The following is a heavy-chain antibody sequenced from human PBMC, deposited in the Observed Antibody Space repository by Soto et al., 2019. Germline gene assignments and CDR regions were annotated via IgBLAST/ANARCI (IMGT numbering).Heavy chain of an antibody. CDR1: GYTFSAYT. Sequence: ASVKVSCKATGYTFSAYTMNWVRQAPVQSLEWMGWINAGSGNTKYSQNFQGRVSITRDTSASTVYMELTGLTSEDTTVYYCARDTETLGPRANDALDIWGQGTMVTVSS. D-gene: IGHD3-3*02. J-gene: IGHJ3*02. CDR3: ARDTETLGPRANDALDI. V-gene: IGHV1-3*01. CDR2: INAGSGNT.